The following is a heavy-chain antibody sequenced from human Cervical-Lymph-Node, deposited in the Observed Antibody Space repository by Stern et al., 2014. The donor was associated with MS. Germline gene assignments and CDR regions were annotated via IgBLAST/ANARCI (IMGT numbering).Heavy chain of an antibody. CDR1: GFTFSDYY. D-gene: IGHD3-10*01. CDR3: ARAGGSKDDF. Sequence: VQLVESGGGLVKPGGTLRLSCAASGFTFSDYYMNWIRQAPGKGLEWVSYISSRDGTIFYADSVKGRFTVSRDNVKKSLYLQMNSLRAEDTAVYYCARAGGSKDDFWGQGTLVTVSS. CDR2: ISSRDGTI. V-gene: IGHV3-11*01. J-gene: IGHJ4*02.